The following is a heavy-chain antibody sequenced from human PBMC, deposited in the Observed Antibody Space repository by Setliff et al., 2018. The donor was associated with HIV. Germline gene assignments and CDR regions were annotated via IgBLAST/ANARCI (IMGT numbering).Heavy chain of an antibody. CDR1: GLSLSTSGVG. Sequence: GSGPTLVNPTQTLTLTCTFSGLSLSTSGVGVGWIRQSPGKALEWLAFIYWNNNKYYSTSLKTRLTISKDTSKNQVVLKMTNMDPVDTATYYCARMISYSPYFDYWGQGTLVTVSS. D-gene: IGHD1-26*01. J-gene: IGHJ4*02. V-gene: IGHV2-70*01. CDR3: ARMISYSPYFDY. CDR2: IYWNNNK.